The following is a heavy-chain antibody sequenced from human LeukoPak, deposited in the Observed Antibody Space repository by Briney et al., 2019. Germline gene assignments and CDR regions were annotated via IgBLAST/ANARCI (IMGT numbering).Heavy chain of an antibody. V-gene: IGHV3-30*02. J-gene: IGHJ4*02. CDR3: VPTGTTGFGYFDY. Sequence: PGVSLRLSCAASGFTFSTYCVHWVRQAPGKGLEGVAFIQSEGSQIYYVDSVNGRFTTSRDNYKTALYLKISRMRDEDTAVYYSVPTGTTGFGYFDYWGQGTLVTVSS. D-gene: IGHD1-1*01. CDR1: GFTFSTYC. CDR2: IQSEGSQI.